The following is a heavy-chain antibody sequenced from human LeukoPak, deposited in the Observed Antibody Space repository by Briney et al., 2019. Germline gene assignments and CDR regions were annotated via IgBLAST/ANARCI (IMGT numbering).Heavy chain of an antibody. V-gene: IGHV3-23*01. D-gene: IGHD6-25*01. CDR1: GLTFSSYA. Sequence: GGSLRLSCAASGLTFSSYAMSWVRQAPGKGLEWVSAISDSGGSTYYADSVKGRFTISRDNSKNTLYLQMNSLSADDTAVYYCANAATMDYWGQGTLVTVSS. CDR3: ANAATMDY. J-gene: IGHJ4*02. CDR2: ISDSGGST.